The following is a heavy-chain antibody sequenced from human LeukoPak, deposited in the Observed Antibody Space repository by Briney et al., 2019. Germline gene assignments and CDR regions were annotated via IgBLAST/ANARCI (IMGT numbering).Heavy chain of an antibody. V-gene: IGHV1-2*02. CDR3: AAGEVGQLFDY. D-gene: IGHD5-24*01. J-gene: IGHJ4*02. CDR1: GYTFTAYY. CDR2: INPNTGGT. Sequence: ASVKVSCKTSGYTFTAYYIHWVRQAPGQGLEWLGWINPNTGGTNFAQKFQGRVTLTRDTSISTAYMELSSLRSDDTAVYFCAAGEVGQLFDYWGQGTLVTVSS.